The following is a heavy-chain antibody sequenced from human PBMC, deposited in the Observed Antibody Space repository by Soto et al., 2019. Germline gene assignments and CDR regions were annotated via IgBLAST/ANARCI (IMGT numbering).Heavy chain of an antibody. D-gene: IGHD2-2*01. Sequence: ASVKVSCKASGYTFTSYAMHWVRQAPGQRLEWMGWINAGNGNTKYSQKFQGRVTITRDTSASTAYMELSSLISEDTAVYYCARNKYCSSTSCYEYYYGMDVWGQGTTVTVSS. CDR3: ARNKYCSSTSCYEYYYGMDV. J-gene: IGHJ6*02. CDR1: GYTFTSYA. V-gene: IGHV1-3*01. CDR2: INAGNGNT.